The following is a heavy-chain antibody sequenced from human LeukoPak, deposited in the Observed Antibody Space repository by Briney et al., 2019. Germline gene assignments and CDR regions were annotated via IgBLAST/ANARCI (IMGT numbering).Heavy chain of an antibody. Sequence: SETLSLTCAVSGYSISSTNWWGWIRQPPGKGLEWIGYIYYSGNSNYNPSLKSRVTMSVDTSKNQFSLKLSSVTAADTAMYYCARVKDPGGYYYYYYMDVWGKGTTVTVSS. CDR1: GYSISSTNW. CDR3: ARVKDPGGYYYYYYMDV. CDR2: IYYSGNS. V-gene: IGHV4-28*03. D-gene: IGHD3-16*01. J-gene: IGHJ6*03.